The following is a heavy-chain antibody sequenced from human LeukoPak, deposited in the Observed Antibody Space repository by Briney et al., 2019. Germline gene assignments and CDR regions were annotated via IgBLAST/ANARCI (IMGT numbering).Heavy chain of an antibody. J-gene: IGHJ4*02. Sequence: GGSLRLSCAASGFTFDDYAMHWVRQAPGTGLEWVSLIRGDGGRTHYADSVKGRFTISRDNAKNSLYLQMNSLRDEDSAVYYCARDQGIFDYWGQGTLVTVSS. CDR1: GFTFDDYA. CDR3: ARDQGIFDY. CDR2: IRGDGGRT. V-gene: IGHV3-43*02.